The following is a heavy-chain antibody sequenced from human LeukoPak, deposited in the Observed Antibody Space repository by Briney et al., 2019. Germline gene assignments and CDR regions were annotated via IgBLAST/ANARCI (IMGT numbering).Heavy chain of an antibody. CDR2: TRNKANDYST. CDR1: GFTFSDHY. CDR3: RMYFSRWIPLGPYFDY. Sequence: GGSLRLSCAASGFTFSDHYRDWVRQAPGKGLEWVGRTRNKANDYSTEYAASVKGRFTISRDDSKNSLYQQITSLKTEDTAMYYCRMYFSRWIPLGPYFDYWGQGTLVSVSS. D-gene: IGHD4-23*01. J-gene: IGHJ4*02. V-gene: IGHV3-72*01.